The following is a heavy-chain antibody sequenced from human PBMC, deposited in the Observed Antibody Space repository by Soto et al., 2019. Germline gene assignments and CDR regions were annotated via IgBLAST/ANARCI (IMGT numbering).Heavy chain of an antibody. CDR2: IFPGDSDT. Sequence: LKISCKGSGYSFTSYWIGWVRQMPGKGLEWMGIIFPGDSDTRYSPSFQGQVTISADKSITTAYLQWSSLKASDTAMYYCATLGGGSGRWFDPWGQGTLVTVSS. CDR1: GYSFTSYW. J-gene: IGHJ5*02. D-gene: IGHD3-10*01. CDR3: ATLGGGSGRWFDP. V-gene: IGHV5-51*01.